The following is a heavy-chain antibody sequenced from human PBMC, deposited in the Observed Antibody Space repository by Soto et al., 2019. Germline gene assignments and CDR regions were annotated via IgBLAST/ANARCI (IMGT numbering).Heavy chain of an antibody. J-gene: IGHJ6*02. D-gene: IGHD6-25*01. CDR3: ARVEQRWGYYYGMDV. V-gene: IGHV1-2*02. CDR2: INPNSGGT. CDR1: GYTFTGYY. Sequence: ASVKVSCKASGYTFTGYYMHWVRQAPGQGLEWMGWINPNSGGTNYAQKFQGRVTMTRDTSISTAYMELSRLRSDDTAVYYCARVEQRWGYYYGMDVWGQGTTVTVSS.